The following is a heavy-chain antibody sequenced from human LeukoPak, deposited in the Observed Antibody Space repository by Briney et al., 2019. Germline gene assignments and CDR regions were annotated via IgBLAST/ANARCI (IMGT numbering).Heavy chain of an antibody. D-gene: IGHD2-15*01. CDR3: ATSRVVVVAAAGRGGMDV. CDR1: GGTFSSYA. J-gene: IGHJ6*02. CDR2: IIPIFGTA. Sequence: SVKVSCKASGGTFSSYAISWVRQAPGQGLEWMGGIIPIFGTANYAQKFQGRVTIAADESTSTAYMELSSLRSEDTAVYYCATSRVVVVAAAGRGGMDVWGQGTTVTVSS. V-gene: IGHV1-69*13.